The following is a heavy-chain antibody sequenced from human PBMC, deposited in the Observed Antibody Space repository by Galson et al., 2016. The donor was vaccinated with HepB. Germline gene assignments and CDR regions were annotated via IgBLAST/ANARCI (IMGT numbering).Heavy chain of an antibody. Sequence: TLSLTCTVSGXSISXXDYXXAWIXLPPGKXLEWIGHIYYTGNTYYSPSLRSRVTMSVDRSKHQFSLHLTSVFAADTAVYYCARGPRLLRAFGDLVSFFDYWGQGXLITVSS. CDR2: IYYTGNT. CDR3: ARGPRLLRAFGDLVSFFDY. V-gene: IGHV4-30-2*01. J-gene: IGHJ4*02. D-gene: IGHD2-8*01. CDR1: GXSISXXDYX.